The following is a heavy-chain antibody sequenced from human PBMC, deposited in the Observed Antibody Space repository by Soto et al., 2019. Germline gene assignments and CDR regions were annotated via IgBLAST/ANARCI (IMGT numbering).Heavy chain of an antibody. J-gene: IGHJ6*02. CDR2: IIPIFGTA. Sequence: QVQLVQSGAEVKKPGSSVKVSCKASGGTFSSYAISWVRQAPGQGLEWMGGIIPIFGTANYAQKFQGRVTITADESTRTAYMELSSLRSEDTAVYYCATGVDILTVYYNYYSGMDVWGQGTTVTVSS. V-gene: IGHV1-69*01. CDR1: GGTFSSYA. D-gene: IGHD3-9*01. CDR3: ATGVDILTVYYNYYSGMDV.